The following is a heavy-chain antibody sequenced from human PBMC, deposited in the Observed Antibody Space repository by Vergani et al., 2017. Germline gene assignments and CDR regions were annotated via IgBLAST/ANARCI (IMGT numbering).Heavy chain of an antibody. CDR2: ISSSSSYK. J-gene: IGHJ6*02. CDR1: GFTFSDYY. V-gene: IGHV3-11*05. CDR3: ARVQSYGMDV. Sequence: QVQLVESGGGLVKPGGSLRLSCAASGFTFSDYYMSWIRQAPGKGLEWVSYISSSSSYKNYAESVKGRFTISRDNAKNSRYLQMNSLRAEDTAVYYCARVQSYGMDVWGQGTTVTVSS.